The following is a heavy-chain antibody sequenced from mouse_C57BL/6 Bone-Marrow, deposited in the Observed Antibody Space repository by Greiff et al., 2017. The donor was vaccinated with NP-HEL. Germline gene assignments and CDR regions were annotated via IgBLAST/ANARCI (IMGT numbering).Heavy chain of an antibody. D-gene: IGHD2-3*01. J-gene: IGHJ3*01. CDR1: GYTFTSYG. CDR3: ARYDGLAY. Sequence: VQGVESGAELARPGASVKLSCKASGYTFTSYGISWVKQRTGQGLEWIGEIYPRSGNTYYNEKFKGKATLTADKSSSTAYMELRSLTSEDSAVYFCARYDGLAYWGQGTLVTVSA. V-gene: IGHV1-81*01. CDR2: IYPRSGNT.